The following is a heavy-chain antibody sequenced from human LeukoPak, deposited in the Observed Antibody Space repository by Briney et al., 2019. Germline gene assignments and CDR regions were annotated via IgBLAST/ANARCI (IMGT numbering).Heavy chain of an antibody. CDR3: ARDIELSC. V-gene: IGHV3-23*01. Sequence: GGSLRLSCAASGFTFSDSAMSWVRQASGRGLEWVSLISASGGNSYYAHSVKGRFTVSRDSSKNTLHLQMNSLRAEDTAVYYCARDIELSCWGQGTLVTVSS. D-gene: IGHD1-26*01. J-gene: IGHJ4*02. CDR1: GFTFSDSA. CDR2: ISASGGNS.